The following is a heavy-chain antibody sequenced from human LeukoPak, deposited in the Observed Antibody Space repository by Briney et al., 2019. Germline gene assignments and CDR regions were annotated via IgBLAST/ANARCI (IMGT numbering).Heavy chain of an antibody. Sequence: ASVKVSCKVSGYALSELSMHWVRQAPGEGLEWMGGFDPEDAEKIYAQKFQGRVTMTEDTSTDTAYMELSSLRSEDTAVYYCASRSEDDAFDIWGQGTMVTVSS. V-gene: IGHV1-24*01. J-gene: IGHJ3*02. CDR2: FDPEDAEK. CDR1: GYALSELS. CDR3: ASRSEDDAFDI.